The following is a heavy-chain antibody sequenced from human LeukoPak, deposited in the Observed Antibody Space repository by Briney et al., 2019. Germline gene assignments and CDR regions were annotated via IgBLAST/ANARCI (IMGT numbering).Heavy chain of an antibody. CDR2: ISYDGSNK. Sequence: GGSLRLSCAASGFTFSSYGMHWVSQAPGKGLEWVAVISYDGSNKYYADSVKGRFTISRDNSKNTLYLQMNSLRAEDTAVYYCAKDFRARVTMVRGVMGAFDIWGQGTMVTVSS. V-gene: IGHV3-30*18. J-gene: IGHJ3*02. CDR1: GFTFSSYG. D-gene: IGHD3-10*01. CDR3: AKDFRARVTMVRGVMGAFDI.